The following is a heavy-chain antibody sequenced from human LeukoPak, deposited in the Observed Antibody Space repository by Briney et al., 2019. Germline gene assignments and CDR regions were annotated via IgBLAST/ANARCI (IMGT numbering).Heavy chain of an antibody. CDR2: IYHSGST. J-gene: IGHJ5*02. D-gene: IGHD3-3*02. CDR1: GYSISSGYY. CDR3: ARDIFGRRWFDP. Sequence: PSETQSLTCTVSGYSISSGYYWGWIRQPPGKGLEWIGSIYHSGSTYYNPSLKSRVTISVDTSKNQFSLKLSSVTAADTAVYYCARDIFGRRWFDPWGQGTLVTVSS. V-gene: IGHV4-38-2*02.